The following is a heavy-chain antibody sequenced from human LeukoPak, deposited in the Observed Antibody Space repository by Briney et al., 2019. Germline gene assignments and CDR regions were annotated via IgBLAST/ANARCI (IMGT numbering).Heavy chain of an antibody. J-gene: IGHJ4*02. V-gene: IGHV1-2*02. D-gene: IGHD2-15*01. CDR3: ASEAYCSGCRWSVQRVAS. CDR2: FDSKEGDI. Sequence: ASVKASCKASGYTFTASYMHWVRRSPRQGLEWMGWFDSKEGDIKYAQKIQSRLSITSDTSIGIAYMELRSLISDDTAVYYCASEAYCSGCRWSVQRVASWGQGTPVTVSS. CDR1: GYTFTASY.